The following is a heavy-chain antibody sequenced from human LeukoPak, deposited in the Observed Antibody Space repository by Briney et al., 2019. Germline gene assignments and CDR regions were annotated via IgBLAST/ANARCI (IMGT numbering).Heavy chain of an antibody. D-gene: IGHD3-22*01. J-gene: IGHJ3*02. CDR1: GGSISSYY. CDR3: ARGGNYYDSSGYYSNDAFDI. Sequence: SETLSLTCTVSGGSISSYYWSWIRQPSGKGLEWIGYIYYSGSTNYNPSLKSRVTISVDTSKNQFSLKLSSVTAADTAVYYCARGGNYYDSSGYYSNDAFDIWGQGTMVTVSS. V-gene: IGHV4-59*01. CDR2: IYYSGST.